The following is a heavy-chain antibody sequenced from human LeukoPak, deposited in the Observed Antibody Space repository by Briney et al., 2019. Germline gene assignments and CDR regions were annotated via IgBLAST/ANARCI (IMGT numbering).Heavy chain of an antibody. CDR2: INHDGTET. V-gene: IGHV3-74*01. Sequence: GGSLRLSCAASGFTFSADWTHWVRQAPGKGLVWVARINHDGTETNYADSVEGRFTLSRDNAEHTLYLQMNSLGGDDTAVYFCARPGYDNSYGGEDYWSRGTLVT. CDR1: GFTFSADW. D-gene: IGHD5-18*01. CDR3: ARPGYDNSYGGEDY. J-gene: IGHJ4*02.